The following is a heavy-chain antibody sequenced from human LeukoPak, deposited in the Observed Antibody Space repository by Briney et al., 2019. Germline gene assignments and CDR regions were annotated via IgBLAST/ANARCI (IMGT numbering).Heavy chain of an antibody. CDR2: IVVGSGNT. CDR3: AALRIEDCSSTSCYYYYGMDV. Sequence: ASVKVSCKASGFTFTSSAMQWVRQARGQRLEWIGWIVVGSGNTNYAQKFQERVTITRDMSTSTAYMELSSLRSEDTAVYYCAALRIEDCSSTSCYYYYGMDVWGQGTTVTVSS. V-gene: IGHV1-58*02. D-gene: IGHD2-2*01. J-gene: IGHJ6*02. CDR1: GFTFTSSA.